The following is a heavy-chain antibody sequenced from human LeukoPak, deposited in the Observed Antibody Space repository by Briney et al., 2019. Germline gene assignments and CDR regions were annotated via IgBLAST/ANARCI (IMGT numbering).Heavy chain of an antibody. J-gene: IGHJ5*02. D-gene: IGHD3-22*01. CDR2: ISAYNGNT. Sequence: GASVKVSCKAPGYTFTSYGISWVRQAPGRGLEWMGWISAYNGNTNYAQKLQGRVTMTTDTSTSTAYMELRSLRSDDTAVYYCARDEYYYDSSGYYTNWFDPWGQGTLVTVSS. CDR1: GYTFTSYG. V-gene: IGHV1-18*01. CDR3: ARDEYYYDSSGYYTNWFDP.